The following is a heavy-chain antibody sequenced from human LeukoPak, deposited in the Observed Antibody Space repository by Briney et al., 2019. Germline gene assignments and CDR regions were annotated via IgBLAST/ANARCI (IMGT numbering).Heavy chain of an antibody. CDR1: GFTVSSNY. Sequence: PGGSLRLSCAASGFTVSSNYMYWVRQAPGKGLEWVSSIYSAGNIYYADSANGRFTISRDNSKNTLYLQMNSLRVDDTAVYYCAREKYGSGPQPFDYWGQGTQVTVSS. CDR2: IYSAGNI. D-gene: IGHD3-10*01. V-gene: IGHV3-66*01. CDR3: AREKYGSGPQPFDY. J-gene: IGHJ4*02.